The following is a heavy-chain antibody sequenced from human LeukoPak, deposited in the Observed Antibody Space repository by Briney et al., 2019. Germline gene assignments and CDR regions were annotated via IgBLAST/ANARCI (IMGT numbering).Heavy chain of an antibody. V-gene: IGHV1-69*13. D-gene: IGHD1-26*01. Sequence: SVKVSCKASGGTFSSYAISWVRQAPGQGLEWMGGIIPIFGTANYAQKFQGRVTITADESTSTAYMELSSLRSEDTAVYYCGATRVGATSRDAFDIWGQGTMVTVSP. J-gene: IGHJ3*02. CDR3: GATRVGATSRDAFDI. CDR2: IIPIFGTA. CDR1: GGTFSSYA.